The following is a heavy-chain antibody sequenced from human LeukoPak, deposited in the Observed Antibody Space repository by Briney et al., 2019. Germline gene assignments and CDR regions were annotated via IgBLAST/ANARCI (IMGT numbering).Heavy chain of an antibody. CDR3: AKDSPGGARGFDY. Sequence: GGSLRLSCAASGFTFDDYAMHWVRQAPGKGLEWVSGISWNSGSIGYADSVKGRFTISRDNAKNSLYLQMNSLRAEDTALYYCAKDSPGGARGFDYWGQGTLVTVSS. CDR1: GFTFDDYA. D-gene: IGHD1-26*01. CDR2: ISWNSGSI. V-gene: IGHV3-9*01. J-gene: IGHJ4*02.